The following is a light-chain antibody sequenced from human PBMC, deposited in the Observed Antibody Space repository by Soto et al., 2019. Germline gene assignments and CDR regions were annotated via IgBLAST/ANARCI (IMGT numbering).Light chain of an antibody. CDR1: QSITNY. V-gene: IGKV1-39*01. CDR3: QQRYTTPFT. J-gene: IGKJ3*01. CDR2: AAS. Sequence: DSHMTQSPSSLSASVGDRVTITCRASQSITNYLNWYQQKPGEAPKLLIYAASSLESGVPSRFSGSGSGTDFTLPITSLQPEDFATYYCQQRYTTPFTLGPGTKVD.